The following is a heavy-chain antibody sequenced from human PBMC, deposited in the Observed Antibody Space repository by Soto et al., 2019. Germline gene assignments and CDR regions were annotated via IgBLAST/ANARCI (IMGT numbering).Heavy chain of an antibody. V-gene: IGHV4-59*03. Sequence: QVQLQESGPELVKPSETLSLTCTVSGDSISSYYWSWIRQPPGKGLEWMGYIFYSGSTSYHPSLRKRLTITIDTAEDEFPPSLNSVTAADTAVYYCARMIVDPVLSFHSWGQGTPVGVSS. D-gene: IGHD3-16*01. CDR1: GDSISSYY. J-gene: IGHJ5*01. CDR2: IFYSGST. CDR3: ARMIVDPVLSFHS.